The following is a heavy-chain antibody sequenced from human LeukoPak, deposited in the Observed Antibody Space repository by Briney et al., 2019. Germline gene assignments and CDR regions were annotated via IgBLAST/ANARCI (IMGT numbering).Heavy chain of an antibody. CDR1: GYTFTSYD. CDR3: ARSSSGWYRSDY. Sequence: ASVKVSCKASGYTFTSYDINWVRQATGQGLEWMGWMNPNSGNTGYAQKFQGRVTITRNTSISTAYMELSSLRSEDTAVYYCARSSSGWYRSDYWGQGTPVTVSS. J-gene: IGHJ4*02. CDR2: MNPNSGNT. D-gene: IGHD6-19*01. V-gene: IGHV1-8*03.